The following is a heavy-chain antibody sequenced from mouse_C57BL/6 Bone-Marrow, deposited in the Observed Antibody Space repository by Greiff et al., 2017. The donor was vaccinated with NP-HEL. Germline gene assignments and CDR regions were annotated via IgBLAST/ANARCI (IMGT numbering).Heavy chain of an antibody. J-gene: IGHJ3*01. D-gene: IGHD2-4*01. CDR3: TRWKDDYLTWFAY. V-gene: IGHV1-5*01. CDR2: IYPGNSDT. Sequence: VQLQQSGTVLARPGASVKMSCKTSGYTFTSYWMHWVKQRPGQGLEWIGAIYPGNSDTSYNQKFKGKAKLTAVTSASTAYMELGSLTNEDSAVYYCTRWKDDYLTWFAYGGQGTLVTVSA. CDR1: GYTFTSYW.